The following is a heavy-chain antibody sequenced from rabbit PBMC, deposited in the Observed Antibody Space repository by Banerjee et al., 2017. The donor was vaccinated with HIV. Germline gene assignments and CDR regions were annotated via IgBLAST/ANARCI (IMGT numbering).Heavy chain of an antibody. J-gene: IGHJ4*01. CDR1: GFDFSSYY. CDR3: AREYAGSNNYMSNL. V-gene: IGHV1S7*01. D-gene: IGHD8-1*01. CDR2: IDPVFGNT. Sequence: QLKESGGGLVQPGGSLKLSCKASGFDFSSYYMTWVRQAPGKGLEWIGYIDPVFGNTYYASWVNGRFTISRENTQNTLYLQLNSLTAADTATYFCAREYAGSNNYMSNLWGPGTLVTVS.